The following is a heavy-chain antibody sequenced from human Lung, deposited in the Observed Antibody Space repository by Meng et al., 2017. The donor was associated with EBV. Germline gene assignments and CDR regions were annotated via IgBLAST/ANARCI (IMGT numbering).Heavy chain of an antibody. D-gene: IGHD2-8*01. CDR1: GFTFRSYG. CDR3: ARDRTSNRFDY. CDR2: ISSNSIDI. J-gene: IGHJ4*02. V-gene: IGHV3-21*01. Sequence: EVQLEESGGGLVKPGESLRLSCAASGFTFRSYGMNWVRLAPGTRLEWVSSISSNSIDIYYADLVKGRFTISRDNAKNSLFLQMNSLRAEDTAVYYCARDRTSNRFDYWGQGPLVTVSS.